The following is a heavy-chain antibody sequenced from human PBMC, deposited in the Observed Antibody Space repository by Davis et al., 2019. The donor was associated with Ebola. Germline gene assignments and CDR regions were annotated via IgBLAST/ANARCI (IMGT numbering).Heavy chain of an antibody. CDR3: ARDENKGTYSYNRWLDS. V-gene: IGHV3-33*01. D-gene: IGHD3-10*01. CDR2: IWYDGSHK. Sequence: PGGSLRLSCAASGFTFSTYVMHWVRQAPGKGLEWVTSIWYDGSHKYYVDSVKGRFTISRDNSKNTLYLQMNSLRAEDTAVYYCARDENKGTYSYNRWLDSWGQGTLVTVSS. CDR1: GFTFSTYV. J-gene: IGHJ5*01.